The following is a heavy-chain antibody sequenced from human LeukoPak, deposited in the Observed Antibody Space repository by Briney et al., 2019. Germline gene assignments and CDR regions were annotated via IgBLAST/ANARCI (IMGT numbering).Heavy chain of an antibody. CDR3: ARDNRIAAAGHRTYYYYMDV. CDR1: GFTFDDYG. CDR2: INWNGGST. D-gene: IGHD6-13*01. Sequence: GGPLRLSCAASGFTFDDYGMSWVRQAPGKGLEWVSGINWNGGSTGYADSVKGRFTISRDNAKNSLYLQMNSLRAEDTALYYCARDNRIAAAGHRTYYYYMDVWGKGTTVTVSS. J-gene: IGHJ6*03. V-gene: IGHV3-20*04.